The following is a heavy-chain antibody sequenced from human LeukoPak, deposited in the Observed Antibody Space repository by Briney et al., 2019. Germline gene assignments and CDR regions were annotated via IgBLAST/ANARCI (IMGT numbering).Heavy chain of an antibody. CDR1: GGSISSYY. CDR2: IYYSGST. V-gene: IGHV4-59*01. CDR3: AVGSCSSTSCHREFDP. Sequence: SETLSLTCTVSGGSISSYYWSWIRQPPGKGLEWIGYIYYSGSTNYNPSLKSRVTISVDTSKNQFSLKLSSVTAADTAVYYCAVGSCSSTSCHREFDPWGQGTLVTVSS. D-gene: IGHD2-2*01. J-gene: IGHJ5*02.